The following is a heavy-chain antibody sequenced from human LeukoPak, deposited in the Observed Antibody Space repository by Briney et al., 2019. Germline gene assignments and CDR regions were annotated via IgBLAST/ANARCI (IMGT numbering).Heavy chain of an antibody. J-gene: IGHJ4*02. CDR2: ISGSGGST. V-gene: IGHV3-23*01. Sequence: PGRSLRLSCAASGFTFSSYGMHWVRQAPGKGLEWVSAISGSGGSTYYADSVKGRFTISRDNSKNTLYLQMNSLRAEDTAVYYCARSSSGWFHFDYWGQGTLVTVSS. D-gene: IGHD6-19*01. CDR1: GFTFSSYG. CDR3: ARSSSGWFHFDY.